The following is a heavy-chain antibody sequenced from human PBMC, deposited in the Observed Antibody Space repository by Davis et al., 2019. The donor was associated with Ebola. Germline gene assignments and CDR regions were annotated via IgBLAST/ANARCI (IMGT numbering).Heavy chain of an antibody. CDR1: GGSVTSGGYY. CDR3: ARDRVDPRSYYYGMDL. CDR2: IYYSGTT. D-gene: IGHD5-12*01. V-gene: IGHV4-61*08. Sequence: MPGGSLRLSCTVSGGSVTSGGYYWTWIRQSPGKGLEWIGYIYYSGTTNYNPSLKSRVTMSLDTSKNQFSLRLRSVAAADTAIYYCARDRVDPRSYYYGMDLWGQGTTVTVSS. J-gene: IGHJ6*02.